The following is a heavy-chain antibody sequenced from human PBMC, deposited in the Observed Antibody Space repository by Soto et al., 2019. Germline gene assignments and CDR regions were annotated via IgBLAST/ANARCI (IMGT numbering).Heavy chain of an antibody. CDR1: GLIFSNYK. CDR2: INTDGSII. V-gene: IGHV3-74*01. Sequence: GGSLRLSCAAPGLIFSNYKMHWVRQAPGKGLVWVSRINTDGSIIDYADSVKGRFTVSRDNAKNTLYLQMNSLRADDTAVYYCARDTDGLHYWGQGTLVTVSS. J-gene: IGHJ4*02. CDR3: ARDTDGLHY.